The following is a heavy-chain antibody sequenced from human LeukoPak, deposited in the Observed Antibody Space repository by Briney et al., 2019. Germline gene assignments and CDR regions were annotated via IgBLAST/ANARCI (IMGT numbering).Heavy chain of an antibody. CDR3: ARYGRYRAFDI. V-gene: IGHV3-74*01. J-gene: IGHJ3*02. CDR1: GFTYSAYW. CDR2: INSDLSTT. D-gene: IGHD1-26*01. Sequence: PGGSLRLSCAASGFTYSAYWMHWVGQAPGKGLVGVSRINSDLSTTNYADSVKGRFTISRENAKNTIYLQMNSLRAEDTAVYYCARYGRYRAFDIWGPGTVVTVSS.